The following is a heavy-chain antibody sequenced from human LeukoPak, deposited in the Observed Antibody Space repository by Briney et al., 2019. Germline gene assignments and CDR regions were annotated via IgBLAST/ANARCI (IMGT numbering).Heavy chain of an antibody. V-gene: IGHV3-30*04. J-gene: IGHJ5*02. CDR3: ARAGIAVAGKTAGCFDP. CDR2: ISYDGSNK. D-gene: IGHD6-19*01. CDR1: GFTFSSYA. Sequence: GGSLRLSCAASGFTFSSYAMHWVRQAPGKGLAWVAAISYDGSNKYYADSVKGRFTISRDNSKNTLYLQMNSLRAEDTAVYYCARAGIAVAGKTAGCFDPWGQGTLVTVSS.